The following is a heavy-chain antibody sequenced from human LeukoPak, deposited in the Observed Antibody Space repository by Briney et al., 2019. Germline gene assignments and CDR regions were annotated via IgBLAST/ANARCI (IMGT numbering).Heavy chain of an antibody. CDR1: GYTFTSYG. D-gene: IGHD2-2*01. CDR2: ISAYNGNT. J-gene: IGHJ4*02. Sequence: ASVKVSCKASGYTFTSYGIIWVRQAPGQGLEWMGWISAYNGNTNYAQKLQGRVTMTTDTSTSTAYMELRSLRSDDTAVYYCARVGAYCTSTSCLDYWGQGTLVTVSS. CDR3: ARVGAYCTSTSCLDY. V-gene: IGHV1-18*01.